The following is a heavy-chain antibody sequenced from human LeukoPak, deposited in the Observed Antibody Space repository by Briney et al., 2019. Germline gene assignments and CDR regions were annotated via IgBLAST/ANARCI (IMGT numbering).Heavy chain of an antibody. Sequence: SETLSLTCTVSGGSISSSSYYWGWIRQPPGKGLEWIGSIYYSGSTYYNPSLKGRVTISVDTSKNQFSLKLSSVTAADTAVYYCARYVFGQQLVLIRGGRFDYWGQGTLVTVSS. CDR2: IYYSGST. D-gene: IGHD6-13*01. V-gene: IGHV4-39*07. J-gene: IGHJ4*02. CDR1: GGSISSSSYY. CDR3: ARYVFGQQLVLIRGGRFDY.